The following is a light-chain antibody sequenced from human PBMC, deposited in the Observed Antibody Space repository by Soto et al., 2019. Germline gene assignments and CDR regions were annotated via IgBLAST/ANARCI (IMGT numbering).Light chain of an antibody. CDR3: HNYNGAPYA. Sequence: DIQMTQSPLSLSASVGDRVTITCRASQAISKFVAWYQQKPGKVPSLLISEASTLQSGVPSRFSGRGSGTTFTLAINSLQPEDVATYFCHNYNGAPYAFGQGTKLEIK. CDR2: EAS. CDR1: QAISKF. V-gene: IGKV1-27*01. J-gene: IGKJ2*01.